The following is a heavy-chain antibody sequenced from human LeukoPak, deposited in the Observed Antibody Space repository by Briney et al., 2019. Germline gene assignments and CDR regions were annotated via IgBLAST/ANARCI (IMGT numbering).Heavy chain of an antibody. CDR1: GFTFSSYS. J-gene: IGHJ3*02. V-gene: IGHV3-21*01. CDR3: ARDANDAFDI. CDR2: ISSSSSYM. Sequence: PGGSLRLPCAASGFTFSSYSMNWVRQAPGKGLEWVSSISSSSSYMYYADSVEGRFTISRDNAKNSLYLQMNSLRAEDTAVYYCARDANDAFDIWGQGTMVTVSS.